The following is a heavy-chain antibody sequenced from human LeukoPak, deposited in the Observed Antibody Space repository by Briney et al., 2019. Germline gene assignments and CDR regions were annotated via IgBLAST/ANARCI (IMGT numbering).Heavy chain of an antibody. V-gene: IGHV1-69*05. CDR2: IIPIFGTA. J-gene: IGHJ3*02. D-gene: IGHD4-17*01. Sequence: SVKVSCKASGGTFSSYAISWVRQAPGQGLEWMGGIIPIFGTANYAQKFQGRVTITTDESTSTAYMELRSLRSDDTAVYYCATSTVPGAFDIWGQGTMVTVSS. CDR3: ATSTVPGAFDI. CDR1: GGTFSSYA.